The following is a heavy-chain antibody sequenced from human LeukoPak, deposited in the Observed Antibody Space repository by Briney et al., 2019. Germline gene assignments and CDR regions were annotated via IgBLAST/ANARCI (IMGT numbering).Heavy chain of an antibody. CDR2: IGPSGGST. Sequence: GGSLRLSCAASGFTFSSYAMSWVRQAPGKGLESVSVIGPSGGSTYYADSVKGRFTISRDNSKNTLYLQMNSLRAEDTAVYYCAKNYYGSGSPWDAFDIWGQGTMVTVSS. CDR1: GFTFSSYA. CDR3: AKNYYGSGSPWDAFDI. D-gene: IGHD3-10*01. J-gene: IGHJ3*02. V-gene: IGHV3-23*01.